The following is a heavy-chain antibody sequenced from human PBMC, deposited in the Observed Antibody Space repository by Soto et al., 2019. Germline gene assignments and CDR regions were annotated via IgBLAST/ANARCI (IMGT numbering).Heavy chain of an antibody. CDR3: AREITIFGVVIIPLGGMDV. J-gene: IGHJ6*02. CDR2: IIPIFGTA. Sequence: GASVKVSCKASGGTFSSYAISWVRQAPGQGLEWMGGIIPIFGTANYAQKFQGRVTITADESTSTAYMELSSLRSEDTAVYYCAREITIFGVVIIPLGGMDVWGQGTTVTAP. CDR1: GGTFSSYA. V-gene: IGHV1-69*13. D-gene: IGHD3-3*01.